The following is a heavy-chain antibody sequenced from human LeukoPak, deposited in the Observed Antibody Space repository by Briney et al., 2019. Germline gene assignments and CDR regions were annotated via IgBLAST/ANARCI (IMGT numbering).Heavy chain of an antibody. Sequence: GASVKVSCKASGYTFTGYYMHWMRQAPGQGLEWMGRINPNSGGTNYAQKFQGRVTMTRDTSISTAYMELSRLRSDDTAVYYCASSITYGDYVSNVYWGQGTLVTVSS. D-gene: IGHD4-17*01. J-gene: IGHJ4*02. V-gene: IGHV1-2*06. CDR3: ASSITYGDYVSNVY. CDR2: INPNSGGT. CDR1: GYTFTGYY.